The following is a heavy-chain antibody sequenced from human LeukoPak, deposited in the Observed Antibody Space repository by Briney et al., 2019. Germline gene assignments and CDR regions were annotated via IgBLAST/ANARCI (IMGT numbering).Heavy chain of an antibody. CDR1: GGSISSYY. CDR3: ARGIPKYYYGSGPLDY. Sequence: PSETLSLTCTVSGGSISSYYWSWIRQPPGKGLEWIGCIYYSGSTNYNPSLKSRVTISVDTSKNQFSLKLSSVTAADTAVYYCARGIPKYYYGSGPLDYWGQGALVTVSS. CDR2: IYYSGST. D-gene: IGHD3-10*01. V-gene: IGHV4-59*01. J-gene: IGHJ4*02.